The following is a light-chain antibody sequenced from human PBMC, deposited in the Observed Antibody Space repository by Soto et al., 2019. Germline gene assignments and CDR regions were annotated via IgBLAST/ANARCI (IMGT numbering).Light chain of an antibody. Sequence: EIVLTQSPGTLSLSPGERATLSGGPRQSVSSSYLAWYQHKPGQAPRLLIYGASSRANGTPNRFSGSGSGTDFTLTISRLEPEDFAGYYCQQYGSSPPITFGQGTRLEL. CDR1: QSVSSSY. CDR3: QQYGSSPPIT. V-gene: IGKV3-20*01. CDR2: GAS. J-gene: IGKJ5*01.